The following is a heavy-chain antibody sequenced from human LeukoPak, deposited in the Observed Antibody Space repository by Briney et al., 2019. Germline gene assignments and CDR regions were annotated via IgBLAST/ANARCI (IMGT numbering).Heavy chain of an antibody. D-gene: IGHD3-22*01. Sequence: PGGSLRLFCAVSGFTLSSYGVHGVRQARGRGREGVAVIWYDGSNKYYADSVKGRFTIPRDNSKNTLYLQMNSLRAEDTAVYYCAGSYYYDSSGYYQYFDCWGQGTLVTVSS. V-gene: IGHV3-33*01. J-gene: IGHJ4*02. CDR2: IWYDGSNK. CDR3: AGSYYYDSSGYYQYFDC. CDR1: GFTLSSYG.